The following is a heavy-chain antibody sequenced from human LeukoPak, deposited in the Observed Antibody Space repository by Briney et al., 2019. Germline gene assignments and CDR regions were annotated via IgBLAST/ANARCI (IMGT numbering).Heavy chain of an antibody. CDR1: GFTFSSYA. J-gene: IGHJ4*02. CDR2: ISGSGGST. V-gene: IGHV3-23*01. Sequence: GGSLRLSCAASGFTFSSYAMSWVRQAPGKGLVWVSAISGSGGSTYYADSVKGRFTISRDNSKNTLYLQMNSLRAEDTAVYYCAKDLTGSGSSNFDYWGQGTLVTVSS. CDR3: AKDLTGSGSSNFDY. D-gene: IGHD3-10*01.